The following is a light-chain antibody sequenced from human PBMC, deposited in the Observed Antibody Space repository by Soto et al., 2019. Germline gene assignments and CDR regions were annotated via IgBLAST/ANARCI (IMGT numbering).Light chain of an antibody. CDR2: DVS. J-gene: IGLJ2*01. V-gene: IGLV2-14*03. CDR3: RSYTSSSTLDVV. Sequence: QSALTQPASVSGSPGQSITISCTGTSSDVGGYNYVSWYQQHPDKAPKLMIYDVSDRPSGVSNRFSGSKSGNTASLTISGLQAEDEADYYCRSYTSSSTLDVVFGGGTKLTVL. CDR1: SSDVGGYNY.